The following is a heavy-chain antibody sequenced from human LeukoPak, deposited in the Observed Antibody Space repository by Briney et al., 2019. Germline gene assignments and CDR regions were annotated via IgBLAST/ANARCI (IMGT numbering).Heavy chain of an antibody. Sequence: SQTLSLTCTVSGGSISSGDYYWSWIRQPPGKGLEWIGYIYYSGSTYYNPSLKSRITISLDTSKNQFSLRLSSVAAADTAVYFCARALSFYYGSGSLGLDYWGQGTLVTVSS. CDR1: GGSISSGDYY. D-gene: IGHD3-10*01. V-gene: IGHV4-30-4*01. J-gene: IGHJ4*02. CDR2: IYYSGST. CDR3: ARALSFYYGSGSLGLDY.